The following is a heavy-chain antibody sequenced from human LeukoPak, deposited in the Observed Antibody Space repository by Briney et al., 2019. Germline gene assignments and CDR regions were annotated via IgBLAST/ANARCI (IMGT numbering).Heavy chain of an antibody. CDR1: GGTFSSYA. V-gene: IGHV1-69*05. CDR3: ARDGGRYYYDSSGYHNWFDP. Sequence: SVKLSCKASGGTFSSYAISWVRQAPGQGLQWMGGIIPIFGTANYAQKFQGRVTITTDETTSTAYMELSSLRSEDTAVYYCARDGGRYYYDSSGYHNWFDPWGQGTLVNVSS. CDR2: IIPIFGTA. J-gene: IGHJ5*02. D-gene: IGHD3-22*01.